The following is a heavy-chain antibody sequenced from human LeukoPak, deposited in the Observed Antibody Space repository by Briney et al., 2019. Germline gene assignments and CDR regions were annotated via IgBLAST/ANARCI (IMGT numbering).Heavy chain of an antibody. CDR2: ITWQSSTI. Sequence: GGSLRLSCTASGFSIADHATHWVRQRPGKGLEWVSSITWQSSTIGYADTVKGRFTISRDNAKNSLYLQMNSLRAEDTAVYYCAREMVVPAAELIYYYYYMDVWGKGTTVTVSS. CDR3: AREMVVPAAELIYYYYYMDV. CDR1: GFSIADHA. D-gene: IGHD2-2*01. V-gene: IGHV3-9*01. J-gene: IGHJ6*03.